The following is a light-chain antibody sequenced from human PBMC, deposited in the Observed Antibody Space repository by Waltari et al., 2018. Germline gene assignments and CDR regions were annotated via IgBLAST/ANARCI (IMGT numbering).Light chain of an antibody. CDR1: QNLLYTSNNKNS. CDR3: QQYYSIPWT. J-gene: IGKJ1*01. CDR2: WAS. V-gene: IGKV4-1*01. Sequence: DIVMTQSPDSLAVSLGERATLNYKSGQNLLYTSNNKNSLAWYHQKPGQPPKLLIYWASTRQSGVPDRFGGSGSGTDFTLTISSLQAEDVALYYCQQYYSIPWTFGQGTKVEIK.